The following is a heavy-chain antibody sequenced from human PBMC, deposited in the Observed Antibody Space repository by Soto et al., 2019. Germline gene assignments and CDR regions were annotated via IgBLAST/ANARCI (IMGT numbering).Heavy chain of an antibody. CDR3: ARGRGSSSWYHY. D-gene: IGHD6-13*01. V-gene: IGHV3-30-3*01. J-gene: IGHJ4*02. Sequence: QVQLVESGGGVVQPGRSLRLSCAASGFTFSSYAMHWVRQAPGKGLEWVAVISYDGSNKYYADSVKGRFTISRDNSKNTLYLQMYSLRAEDTAVYYCARGRGSSSWYHYWGQGTLVTVSS. CDR2: ISYDGSNK. CDR1: GFTFSSYA.